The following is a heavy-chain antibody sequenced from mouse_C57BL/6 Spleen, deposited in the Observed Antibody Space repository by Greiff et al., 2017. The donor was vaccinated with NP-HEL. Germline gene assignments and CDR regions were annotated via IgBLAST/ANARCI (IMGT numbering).Heavy chain of an antibody. Sequence: EVQLHESGAELVKPGASVKLSCTASGFNIKDYYMHWVKQRTEQGLEWIGRIDPEDGETKYAPKFQGKATITADTSSNTAYLQLSSLTSEDTAVYYCASYYGSSYDWYFDVWGTGTTVTVSS. CDR2: IDPEDGET. D-gene: IGHD1-1*01. CDR3: ASYYGSSYDWYFDV. J-gene: IGHJ1*03. V-gene: IGHV14-2*01. CDR1: GFNIKDYY.